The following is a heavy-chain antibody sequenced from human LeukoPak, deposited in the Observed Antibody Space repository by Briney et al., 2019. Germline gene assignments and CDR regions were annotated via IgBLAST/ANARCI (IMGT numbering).Heavy chain of an antibody. CDR3: AKYSSTWDEDH. Sequence: PGGSLRLSCIASGFTFSNYAMTWVRQAPGKALEWVSSINNGGSTYYADSVKGRFTISRDNSENTLYLQLNSLRAEDTAVYYCAKYSSTWDEDHWGQGILVTVSS. CDR2: INNGGST. J-gene: IGHJ4*02. D-gene: IGHD6-13*01. CDR1: GFTFSNYA. V-gene: IGHV3-23*01.